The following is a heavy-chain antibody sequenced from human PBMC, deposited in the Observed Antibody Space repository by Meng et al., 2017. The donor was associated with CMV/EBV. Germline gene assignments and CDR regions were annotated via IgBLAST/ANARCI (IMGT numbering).Heavy chain of an antibody. CDR1: GYTFTGYY. V-gene: IGHV1-2*02. D-gene: IGHD5-24*01. J-gene: IGHJ4*02. Sequence: ASVKVSCKASGYTFTGYYMHWVRQAPGQGLEWMGWINPNSGGTNYAQKFQGRVTMTRDTSISTAYMELSSLRSEDTAVYYCARAPLQVEMATMGNYFDYWGQGTLVTVSS. CDR2: INPNSGGT. CDR3: ARAPLQVEMATMGNYFDY.